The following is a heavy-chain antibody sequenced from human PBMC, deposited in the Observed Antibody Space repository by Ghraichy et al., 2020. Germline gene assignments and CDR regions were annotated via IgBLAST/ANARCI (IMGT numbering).Heavy chain of an antibody. CDR2: TNPSTGGT. CDR3: AKVALFDFGVDHAYYYMDV. J-gene: IGHJ6*03. D-gene: IGHD3-3*01. Sequence: ERMGWTNPSTGGTSYAQKFQGRVTMTRDTSISTAYMELTGLRSDDTAIYYCAKVALFDFGVDHAYYYMDVWGRGTTVTVSS. V-gene: IGHV1-2*02.